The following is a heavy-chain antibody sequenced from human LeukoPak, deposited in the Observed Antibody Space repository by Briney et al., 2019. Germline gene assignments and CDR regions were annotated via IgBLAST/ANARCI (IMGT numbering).Heavy chain of an antibody. CDR2: IIPIVGIA. D-gene: IGHD5-24*01. Sequence: GASVKVSCKASGYTFTGYYMHWVRQAPGQGLEWMGGIIPIVGIANYAQKFRGRVTITADKSTNTAYMKLSSLRSEDTAVYYCARDGEMAAIYFDYWGQGTLVTVSS. CDR1: GYTFTGYY. V-gene: IGHV1-69*10. CDR3: ARDGEMAAIYFDY. J-gene: IGHJ4*02.